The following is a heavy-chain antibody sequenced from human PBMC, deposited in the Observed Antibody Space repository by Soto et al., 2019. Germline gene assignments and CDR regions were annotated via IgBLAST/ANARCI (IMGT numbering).Heavy chain of an antibody. V-gene: IGHV3-23*01. Sequence: EVQLLESGGGLVQPGGSLRLSCAASGFTFSSYGMTWVRQAPGKGLEWVSFSSATGAGTYYADSVKGRFTISRDNSKNTLYLQMTRLSADDPAVYYCAKDRRAGGNYGFYSDFWGQGALVIVSS. J-gene: IGHJ4*02. CDR1: GFTFSSYG. D-gene: IGHD1-7*01. CDR2: SSATGAGT. CDR3: AKDRRAGGNYGFYSDF.